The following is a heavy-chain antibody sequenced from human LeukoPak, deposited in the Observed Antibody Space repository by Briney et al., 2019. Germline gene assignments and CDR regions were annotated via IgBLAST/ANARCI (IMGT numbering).Heavy chain of an antibody. V-gene: IGHV6-1*01. CDR2: TYYRSKWYN. Sequence: SQTLSLTCVVSGDSVSSKNGAWNWIRQSPSRGLEWLGRTYYRSKWYNDYAESMEGRMNISQDTSKNQYSLHLNSVTPDDTAVYYCARDFGTTGWHTFGYWGQGTLVTVSS. CDR3: ARDFGTTGWHTFGY. CDR1: GDSVSSKNGA. D-gene: IGHD6-19*01. J-gene: IGHJ4*02.